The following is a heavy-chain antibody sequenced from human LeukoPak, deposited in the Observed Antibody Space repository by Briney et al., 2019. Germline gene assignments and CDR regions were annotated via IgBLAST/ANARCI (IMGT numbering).Heavy chain of an antibody. CDR2: ISSSSSTI. Sequence: GGSLRLSCAASGFTFSSYSMNWVRQAPGKGLEWVSYISSSSSTIYYADSVKGRFTISRDNAKNSLYLQMNSLRAEDTAVYYCARSYSGSYPNRRGTLDYWGQGTLVTVSS. D-gene: IGHD1-26*01. CDR3: ARSYSGSYPNRRGTLDY. CDR1: GFTFSSYS. J-gene: IGHJ4*02. V-gene: IGHV3-48*01.